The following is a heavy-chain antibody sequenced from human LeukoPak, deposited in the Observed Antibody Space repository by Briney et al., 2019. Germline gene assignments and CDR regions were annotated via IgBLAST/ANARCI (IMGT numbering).Heavy chain of an antibody. D-gene: IGHD6-6*01. V-gene: IGHV3-23*01. CDR1: VFTFSSYG. Sequence: PGGSLRLSCAASVFTFSSYGMSWVRQAPGKGLEWVSAISGSGGSTYYADSVKGRFTISRDNSKNTLYLQMNSLRVEDTAVYYCARGGAARPDFWGQGTLVTVSS. J-gene: IGHJ4*02. CDR3: ARGGAARPDF. CDR2: ISGSGGST.